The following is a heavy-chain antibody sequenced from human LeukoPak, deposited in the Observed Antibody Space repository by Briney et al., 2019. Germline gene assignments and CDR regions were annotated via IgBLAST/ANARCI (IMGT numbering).Heavy chain of an antibody. D-gene: IGHD3-3*01. Sequence: GESLRISCKSFGYNFASYWIGWVRQKPGQGLEWMAIIYPDDSAIEYSPSFQGQVSISADKSTSTAYLQWSSLKASDTAMYYCARFSIYGCSTSGCYTSFYYYGMDVWGRGTTVTVSS. CDR3: ARFSIYGCSTSGCYTSFYYYGMDV. V-gene: IGHV5-51*01. J-gene: IGHJ6*02. CDR2: IYPDDSAI. CDR1: GYNFASYW.